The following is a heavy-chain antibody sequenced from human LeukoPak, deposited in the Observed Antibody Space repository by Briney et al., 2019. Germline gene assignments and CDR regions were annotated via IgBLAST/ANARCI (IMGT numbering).Heavy chain of an antibody. CDR1: GGSISSYY. V-gene: IGHV4-38-2*02. D-gene: IGHD3-22*01. CDR3: ARGAHYYDSSGTNLYFDY. CDR2: IYHSGST. Sequence: SETLSLTCTVSGGSISSYYWGWIRQPPGKGLEWIGSIYHSGSTYYNPSLKSRVTISVDTSKNQFSLKLSSVTAADTAVYYCARGAHYYDSSGTNLYFDYWGQGTLVTVSS. J-gene: IGHJ4*02.